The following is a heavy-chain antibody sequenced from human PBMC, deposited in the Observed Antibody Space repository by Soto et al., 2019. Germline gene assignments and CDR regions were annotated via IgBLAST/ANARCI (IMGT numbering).Heavy chain of an antibody. CDR3: ARAPTVTTLR. CDR1: GFTFRSYS. D-gene: IGHD4-17*01. CDR2: ISSSSSYI. J-gene: IGHJ4*02. Sequence: PGGSLRLSCAASGFTFRSYSMNWVRQAPGKGLEWVSSISSSSSYIYYADSVKGRFTISRDNAKNSLYLQMNSLRAEDTDVYYCARAPTVTTLRWGQGTLVTVSS. V-gene: IGHV3-21*01.